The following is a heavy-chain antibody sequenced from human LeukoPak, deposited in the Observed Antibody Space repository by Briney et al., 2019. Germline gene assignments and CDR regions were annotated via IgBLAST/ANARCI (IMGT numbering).Heavy chain of an antibody. J-gene: IGHJ6*02. D-gene: IGHD2-15*01. CDR2: INPISGGT. CDR3: ARSYCSGGSCYVYYYYGMDV. Sequence: GASVKVSCKASGYTFSAYYIHWVRQAPGQGLEWMGWINPISGGTNFAQKFQGRVTMTRDTSISTAYMELSRLRSDDTAVYYCARSYCSGGSCYVYYYYGMDVWGQGTTVTVSS. CDR1: GYTFSAYY. V-gene: IGHV1-2*02.